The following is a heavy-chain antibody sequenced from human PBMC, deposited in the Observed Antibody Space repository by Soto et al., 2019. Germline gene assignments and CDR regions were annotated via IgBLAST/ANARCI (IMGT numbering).Heavy chain of an antibody. J-gene: IGHJ6*02. V-gene: IGHV4-59*01. Sequence: SETLSLTCTVSGGSISSSYWSWIRQPPGKGLEWIAYIHYSGTTNYNPSLKSRVTISGDTSKNQVSLKLTSVTAADTAVYYCAPQSPYYGIDVWGQGTTVTVSS. CDR1: GGSISSSY. CDR2: IHYSGTT. CDR3: APQSPYYGIDV.